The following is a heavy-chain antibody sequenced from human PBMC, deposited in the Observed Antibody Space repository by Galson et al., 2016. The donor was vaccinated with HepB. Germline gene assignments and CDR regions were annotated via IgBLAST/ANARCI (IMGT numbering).Heavy chain of an antibody. CDR3: AREGWNYIFDY. V-gene: IGHV3-30-3*01. Sequence: SLRLSCAASRLSFSDYPMHWVRQAPGRGLEWVAFISYDGSTKYYSDSVKGRVTISRDNSNNTLYLQVNSVRAEDTAVYYCAREGWNYIFDYRGQGTPVIVSS. CDR1: RLSFSDYP. CDR2: ISYDGSTK. J-gene: IGHJ4*02. D-gene: IGHD1-7*01.